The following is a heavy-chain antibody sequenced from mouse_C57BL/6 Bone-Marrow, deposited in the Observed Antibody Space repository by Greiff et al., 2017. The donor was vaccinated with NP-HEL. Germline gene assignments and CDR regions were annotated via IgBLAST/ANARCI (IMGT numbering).Heavy chain of an antibody. CDR2: IYPRDGST. V-gene: IGHV1-78*01. Sequence: QVQLQQSDAELVKPGASVKISCKVSGYTFTDHTIHWMKQRPEQGLEWIGYIYPRDGSTKYNEKFKGKATLTADKSSSTAYMQLNSLTSEDSAVYFCARYGYGSSYAWYLDYWGQGTTLTVSS. J-gene: IGHJ2*01. CDR3: ARYGYGSSYAWYLDY. D-gene: IGHD1-1*01. CDR1: GYTFTDHT.